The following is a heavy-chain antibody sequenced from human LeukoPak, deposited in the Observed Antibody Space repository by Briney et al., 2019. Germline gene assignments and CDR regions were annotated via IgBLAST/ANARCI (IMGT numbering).Heavy chain of an antibody. V-gene: IGHV4-39*01. J-gene: IGHJ6*03. CDR3: VRSSYYYDSSGYYYYYYYYMDV. D-gene: IGHD3-22*01. CDR1: GGSISSSSYY. Sequence: PSETLSLTCTVSGGSISSSSYYWGWIRQPPGKGLEWIGSIYYSGSTYYNPSLKSRVTISVDTSKNQFSLKLSSVTAADTAVYYCVRSSYYYDSSGYYYYYYYYMDVWGKGTTVTVSS. CDR2: IYYSGST.